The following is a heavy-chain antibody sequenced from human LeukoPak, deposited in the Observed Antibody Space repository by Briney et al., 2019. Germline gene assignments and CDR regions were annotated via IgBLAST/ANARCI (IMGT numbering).Heavy chain of an antibody. J-gene: IGHJ4*02. CDR1: GGSISSYY. D-gene: IGHD3-22*01. CDR2: IYYSGST. Sequence: PSETLSLTCTVSGGSISSYYWSWIRQPPGKGLEWIGYIYYSGSTNYDPSLKSRVTISVDTSKNQFSLKLSSVNAADTAVYYCARGHDSSGYYGTPSYYFDYWGQGTLVTVSS. CDR3: ARGHDSSGYYGTPSYYFDY. V-gene: IGHV4-59*01.